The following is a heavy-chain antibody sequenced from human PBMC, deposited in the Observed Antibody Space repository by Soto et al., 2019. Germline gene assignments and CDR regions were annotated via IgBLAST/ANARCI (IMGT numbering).Heavy chain of an antibody. D-gene: IGHD3-16*01. V-gene: IGHV1-8*01. CDR2: VSLNTGNT. Sequence: QVPLVQSGAEVKKPGASVMVSCEASGDTFTNYELNWVRQATGQGLEWLGWVSLNTGNTGYAQRFQGRVSMTANPSIRTAYMELGSLKSEDTAVYYWSTVPRGSRYFYYLEVWVKGTAVIVSS. CDR3: STVPRGSRYFYYLEV. J-gene: IGHJ6*03. CDR1: GDTFTNYE.